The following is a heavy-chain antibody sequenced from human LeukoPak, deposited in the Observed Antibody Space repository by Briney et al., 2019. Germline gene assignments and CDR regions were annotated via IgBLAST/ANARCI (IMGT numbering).Heavy chain of an antibody. D-gene: IGHD2-2*01. CDR1: GFTFSSYS. Sequence: GGSLRPSCAASGFTFSSYSMNWVRQAPGKGLEWVSSISSSSSYIYYADSVKGRFTISRDNARNSLYLQMNSLRAEDTAVYYCARAPTYCSSTSCYRLRSIEPGDYWGQGTLVTVSS. CDR3: ARAPTYCSSTSCYRLRSIEPGDY. V-gene: IGHV3-21*01. J-gene: IGHJ4*02. CDR2: ISSSSSYI.